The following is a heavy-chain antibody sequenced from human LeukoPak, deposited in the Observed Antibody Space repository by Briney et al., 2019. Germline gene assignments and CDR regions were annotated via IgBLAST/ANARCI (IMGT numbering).Heavy chain of an antibody. CDR2: IIPILGIA. CDR3: ARSIAVAGRLPFDY. V-gene: IGHV1-69*04. Sequence: SVKVSCKASGGTFSSYAISWVRQAPGQGLEWMGRIIPILGIANYAQKFQGRVTITAEKSTSTAYMELSSLRSEDTAVYYCARSIAVAGRLPFDYWGQGTLVTVSS. D-gene: IGHD6-19*01. CDR1: GGTFSSYA. J-gene: IGHJ4*02.